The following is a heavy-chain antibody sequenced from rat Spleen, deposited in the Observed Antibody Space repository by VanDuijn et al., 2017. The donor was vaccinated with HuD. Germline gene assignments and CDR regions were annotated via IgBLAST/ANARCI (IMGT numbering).Heavy chain of an antibody. CDR2: ISHEGGRT. CDR1: GFTFSDYY. V-gene: IGHV5-22*01. D-gene: IGHD4-1*01. CDR3: VRHRAYWFVD. Sequence: EVRLVESGGDLVRPGRSLKLSCAASGFTFSDYYMAWVRQAPKKGLEWVASISHEGGRTYYGDSVKGRFTISRENAKSILYLQMTSLKSEDTATYYCVRHRAYWFVDWGQGTLVTVSS. J-gene: IGHJ3*01.